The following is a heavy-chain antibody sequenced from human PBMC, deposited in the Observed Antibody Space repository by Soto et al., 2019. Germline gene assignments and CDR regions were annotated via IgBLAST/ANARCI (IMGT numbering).Heavy chain of an antibody. CDR2: INPSASNT. D-gene: IGHD4-17*01. V-gene: IGHV1-46*02. CDR3: SRDSATVTSLFDA. CDR1: GFTFNSPDSSF. Sequence: HVHLVQSGAEVKKPGASVKLSCEASGFTFNSPDSSFFHWVRQAPGQGLEWMGFINPSASNTDLAQQFQGRVALTADTSTSTVYLELRSLTSEDTAIYYCSRDSATVTSLFDAWGQGTLVIGSS. J-gene: IGHJ4*02.